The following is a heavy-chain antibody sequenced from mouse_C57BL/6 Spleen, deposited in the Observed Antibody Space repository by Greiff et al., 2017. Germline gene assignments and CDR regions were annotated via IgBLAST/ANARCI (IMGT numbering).Heavy chain of an antibody. V-gene: IGHV1-54*01. J-gene: IGHJ3*01. CDR2: IYPGSGGT. D-gene: IGHD2-1*01. CDR3: ARREIYYAFAY. Sequence: VQLQQSGAELVRPGTSVKVSCKASGYAFTNYLIEWVKQRPGPGLEWIGVIYPGSGGTNYNEKFKGKATLTADKSSSTAYMQLSSLTSEDSAVYFCARREIYYAFAYWGQGTLVTVSA. CDR1: GYAFTNYL.